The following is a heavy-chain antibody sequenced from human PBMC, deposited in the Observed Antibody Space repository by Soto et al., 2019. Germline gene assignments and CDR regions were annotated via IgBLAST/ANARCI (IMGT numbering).Heavy chain of an antibody. CDR3: ARINGGSPDF. Sequence: SETLSLTCTVSGGSMNAHSWSWIRQSAGKGLEWIGHIYISGTTMYNPSLKSRVTMSVDPPKNQLSLKLTSVTAADTAVYYCARINGGSPDFWGQGTLVTVS. CDR1: GGSMNAHS. J-gene: IGHJ4*02. D-gene: IGHD2-15*01. CDR2: IYISGTT. V-gene: IGHV4-4*07.